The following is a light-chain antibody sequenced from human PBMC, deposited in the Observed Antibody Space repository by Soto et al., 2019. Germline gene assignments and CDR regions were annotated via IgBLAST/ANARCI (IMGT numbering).Light chain of an antibody. Sequence: EIVLTQSPGTLSLSPGERATLSCRASQIVGGDTLAWYQQKPGQAPRLLIYGASRRATGFPARFSGSGSGTDFTLTISRLEPEDFAMYYCQQYGSSPRTFGQGTKVDIK. CDR1: QIVGGDT. V-gene: IGKV3-20*01. CDR3: QQYGSSPRT. CDR2: GAS. J-gene: IGKJ1*01.